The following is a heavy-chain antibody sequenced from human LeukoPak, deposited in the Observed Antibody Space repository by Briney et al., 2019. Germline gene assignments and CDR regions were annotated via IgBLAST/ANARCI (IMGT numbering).Heavy chain of an antibody. V-gene: IGHV3-48*03. D-gene: IGHD2-8*01. CDR1: GFTFSSYE. CDR3: TRPHLGVPLYY. CDR2: ISSSGSTI. Sequence: GGSLRLSCAASGFTFSSYEMNWVRQAPGKGLEWVSYISSSGSTIYYADSVKGRFTISRDNSKNTLYLQMNSLRAEDTAVYYCTRPHLGVPLYYWGQGVLVTVSS. J-gene: IGHJ4*02.